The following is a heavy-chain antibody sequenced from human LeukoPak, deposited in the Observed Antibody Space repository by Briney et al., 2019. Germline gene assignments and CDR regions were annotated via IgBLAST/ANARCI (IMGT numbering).Heavy chain of an antibody. Sequence: SETLSLTCTVSGYSISSGYYWGWIRQPPGKGLEWIGSIYHSGSTYCNPSLKSRVTISVDTSKNQFSLKLSSVTAADTAVYYCARGHYDFWSGDDAFDIWGQGTMVTVSS. CDR2: IYHSGST. CDR3: ARGHYDFWSGDDAFDI. CDR1: GYSISSGYY. D-gene: IGHD3-3*01. V-gene: IGHV4-38-2*02. J-gene: IGHJ3*02.